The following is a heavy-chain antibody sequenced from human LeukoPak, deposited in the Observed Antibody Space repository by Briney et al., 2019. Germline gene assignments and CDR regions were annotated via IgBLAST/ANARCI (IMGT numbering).Heavy chain of an antibody. Sequence: SETLSLTCTVSGGSISSYYWSWIRRPAGKGREGIGRIYTSGSTNYNPSLKSRVTMSVDTPKNQFSLKLSSVTAADTAVYYCAGDLDSTSCFMDVWGQGTTVTVSS. CDR2: IYTSGST. CDR3: AGDLDSTSCFMDV. D-gene: IGHD2-2*01. J-gene: IGHJ6*02. CDR1: GGSISSYY. V-gene: IGHV4-4*07.